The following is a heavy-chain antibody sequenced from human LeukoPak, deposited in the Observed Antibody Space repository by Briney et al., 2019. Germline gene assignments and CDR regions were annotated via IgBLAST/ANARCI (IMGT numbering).Heavy chain of an antibody. CDR1: GFTFSSYA. Sequence: GGSLTLSCAASGFTFSSYAMHWVRQAPGKGLEWVAVISYDGSNKFYADSVKGRFTISRDNSKNTLYLQINSLRAEDTAVYYCARASGSYYFDYWGQGTLVTVSS. D-gene: IGHD1-26*01. CDR3: ARASGSYYFDY. CDR2: ISYDGSNK. J-gene: IGHJ4*02. V-gene: IGHV3-30*04.